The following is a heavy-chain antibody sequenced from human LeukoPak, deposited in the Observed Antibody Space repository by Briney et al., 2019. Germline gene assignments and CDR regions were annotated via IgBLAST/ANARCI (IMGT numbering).Heavy chain of an antibody. J-gene: IGHJ4*02. CDR2: ISSNGDNT. CDR1: GFTISNYA. CDR3: ARRGYHDYSGFDY. V-gene: IGHV3-64*01. D-gene: IGHD1-26*01. Sequence: PGGSLRLSCAASGFTISNYAMHWVRQAPGKGLEYVSAISSNGDNTYYANSVKGRFTISRDNSKNSLYLQMNRLRAEDTALYYCARRGYHDYSGFDYWGQGTLVTVSS.